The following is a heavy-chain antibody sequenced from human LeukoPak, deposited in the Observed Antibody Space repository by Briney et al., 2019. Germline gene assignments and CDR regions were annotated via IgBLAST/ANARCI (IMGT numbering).Heavy chain of an antibody. CDR3: AKNRGTSWYKDY. Sequence: GGSLRLSCVVSGFTFTSYAMSWVRQAPGKGLEWVSFISSIGSSTYYADSVKGRFTISRDNSKNTLYLQMSSLRAEDTAVYYCAKNRGTSWYKDYWGQGTLVTVSS. D-gene: IGHD6-13*01. V-gene: IGHV3-23*01. J-gene: IGHJ4*02. CDR2: ISSIGSST. CDR1: GFTFTSYA.